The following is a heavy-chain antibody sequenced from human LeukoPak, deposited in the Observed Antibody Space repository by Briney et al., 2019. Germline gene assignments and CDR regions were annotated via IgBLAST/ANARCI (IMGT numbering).Heavy chain of an antibody. Sequence: SQTLSLTCTVSGGSISSGSYYLSWIRQPAGKGLEWIGRIYTSGSTNYNPSLKSRVTISVDTSKNQFSLKLSSVTAADTAVYYCARDRNPGGFDPWGQGTLVTVSS. CDR3: ARDRNPGGFDP. CDR2: IYTSGST. CDR1: GGSISSGSYY. J-gene: IGHJ5*02. V-gene: IGHV4-61*02.